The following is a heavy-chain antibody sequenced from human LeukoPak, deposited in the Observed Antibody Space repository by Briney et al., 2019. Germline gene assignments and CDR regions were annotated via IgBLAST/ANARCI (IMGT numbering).Heavy chain of an antibody. CDR2: IYTSGST. CDR3: AREGPAPTVTAYNWFDP. D-gene: IGHD4-17*01. Sequence: PSESLSLTCGVSGDSISCGGFSWRWIRQPAGKGLEWIGRIYTSGSTNYNPSLKSRVTMSVDTSKNQFSLKLSSVTAADTAVYYCAREGPAPTVTAYNWFDPWGQGTLVTVSS. CDR1: GDSISCGGFS. J-gene: IGHJ5*02. V-gene: IGHV4-61*02.